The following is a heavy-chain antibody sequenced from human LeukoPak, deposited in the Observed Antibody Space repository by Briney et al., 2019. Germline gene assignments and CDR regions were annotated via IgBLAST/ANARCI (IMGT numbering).Heavy chain of an antibody. J-gene: IGHJ5*02. V-gene: IGHV1-69*13. CDR1: GGTFSSYA. CDR3: ARVSCSGGSCYAGWFDP. CDR2: IIPIFGTA. Sequence: SVKVSCKASGGTFSSYAISWVRQAPGQGLEWMGGIIPIFGTANYAQKFQGRVTITADESTSTAYMKLSSLRAEDTAAYYCARVSCSGGSCYAGWFDPWGEGTLVTVAS. D-gene: IGHD2-15*01.